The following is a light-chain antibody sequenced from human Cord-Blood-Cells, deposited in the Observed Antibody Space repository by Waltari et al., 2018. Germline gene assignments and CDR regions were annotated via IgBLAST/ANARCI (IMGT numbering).Light chain of an antibody. CDR2: KDS. J-gene: IGLJ3*02. Sequence: SYELTQPPSVSVSPGQTARITCSGDALPKQYAYWYQQKPGQAPVLVLYKDSKRPSGIPERFAGSSSGTTVTLTISGVRAEDEADYYCQSADSSGTWVFGGGTKLTVL. V-gene: IGLV3-25*03. CDR1: ALPKQY. CDR3: QSADSSGTWV.